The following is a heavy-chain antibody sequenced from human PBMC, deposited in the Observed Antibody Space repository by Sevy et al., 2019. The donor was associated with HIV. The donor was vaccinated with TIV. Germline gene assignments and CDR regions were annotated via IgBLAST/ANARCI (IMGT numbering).Heavy chain of an antibody. CDR3: ARTIYCSSTSCSIGPYYYYYYYMDV. Sequence: GGSLRLSCAASGFTFSSYSMNWVRQAPGKGLEWVSSISSSSSYIYYADSVKGRFTISRDNAKNSLYLQMNSLRAEDRAVYYCARTIYCSSTSCSIGPYYYYYYYMDVWGKGTTVTVSS. V-gene: IGHV3-21*01. CDR1: GFTFSSYS. CDR2: ISSSSSYI. D-gene: IGHD2-2*01. J-gene: IGHJ6*03.